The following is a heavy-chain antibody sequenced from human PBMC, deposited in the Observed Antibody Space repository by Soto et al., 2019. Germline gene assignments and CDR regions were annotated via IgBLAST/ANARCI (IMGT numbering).Heavy chain of an antibody. Sequence: EVQLVETGGGLIQPGGSLRLSCAVSGFTVSTNYMSWVRQAPGKGLEWVSVIYYDDGSTYYADSVKGRFTISRDRTTNALYLDMNSVGAEDASVYDWASGQQVILRFYYGLDVWGQGTTVTVSS. CDR1: GFTVSTNY. CDR2: IYYDDGST. V-gene: IGHV3-53*02. D-gene: IGHD3-10*01. J-gene: IGHJ6*02. CDR3: ASGQQVILRFYYGLDV.